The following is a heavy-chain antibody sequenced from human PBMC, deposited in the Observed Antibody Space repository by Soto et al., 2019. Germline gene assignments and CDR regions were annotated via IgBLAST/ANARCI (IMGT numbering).Heavy chain of an antibody. J-gene: IGHJ4*02. Sequence: QPGGSLRLSCEASGFSFSSFAMNWVRQAPGRGLEWVSYISDDGASIYYADSLKGRLTISRDNAKNSLSLQMNNLRAEDTAVYYCARENSVQAWLHHFDHWGLGTLVTVSS. CDR2: ISDDGASI. CDR1: GFSFSSFA. CDR3: ARENSVQAWLHHFDH. V-gene: IGHV3-48*03. D-gene: IGHD5-18*01.